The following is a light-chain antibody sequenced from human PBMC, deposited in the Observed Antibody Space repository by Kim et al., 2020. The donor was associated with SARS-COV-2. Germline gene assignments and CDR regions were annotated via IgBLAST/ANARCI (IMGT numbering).Light chain of an antibody. J-gene: IGLJ1*01. CDR3: CSYAGSYTYV. CDR1: NSDVCGYNY. CDR2: DVS. Sequence: GQSGTISCTGTNSDVCGYNYVSWYQQHPGKAPKLMIYDVSKRPSGVPDRFSGSKSGNTASLTISGLQAEDEADYYCCSYAGSYTYVFGTGTKVTVL. V-gene: IGLV2-11*01.